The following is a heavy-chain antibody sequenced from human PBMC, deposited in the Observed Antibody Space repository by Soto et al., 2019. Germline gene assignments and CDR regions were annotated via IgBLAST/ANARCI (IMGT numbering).Heavy chain of an antibody. Sequence: SETLSLTCTVSAGSISSSSWNWIRQAPGKRLEWIGCIFYTGSTNFNPSLESRVAMSLDTSKNQFSLRLSSVTAADTAVYYCARRDQANGVITQDYWLARWGQGTRVTVSS. CDR1: AGSISSSS. J-gene: IGHJ5*02. V-gene: IGHV4-59*08. CDR3: ARRDQANGVITQDYWLAR. D-gene: IGHD3-10*01. CDR2: IFYTGST.